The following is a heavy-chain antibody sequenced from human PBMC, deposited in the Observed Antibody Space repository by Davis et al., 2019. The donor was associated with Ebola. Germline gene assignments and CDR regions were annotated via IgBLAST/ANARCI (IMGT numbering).Heavy chain of an antibody. V-gene: IGHV4-34*01. CDR3: ARRVWESTDWYFDF. Sequence: SETLSLTCAVYGGSFSGHYWSWIRQPPEKGLEWIGEITDSGNTNYNPSLKSRVTLSTDTSKNQFSLNLNSVTATETAVYYCARRVWESTDWYFDFWSRGTLATVSS. CDR2: ITDSGNT. D-gene: IGHD1-26*01. CDR1: GGSFSGHY. J-gene: IGHJ2*01.